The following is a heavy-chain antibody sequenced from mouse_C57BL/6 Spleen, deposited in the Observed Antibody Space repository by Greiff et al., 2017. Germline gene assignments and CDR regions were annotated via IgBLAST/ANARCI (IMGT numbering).Heavy chain of an antibody. CDR2: IYPSDSET. V-gene: IGHV1-61*01. Sequence: LQQPGAELVRPGSSVKLSCKASGYTFTSYWMDWVKQRPGQGLEWIGNIYPSDSETHYNQKFKDKATLTVDKSSSTAYMQLSSLTSEDSAVYYCARTPYYYGSSYGYFDVWGTGTTVTVSS. D-gene: IGHD1-1*01. CDR3: ARTPYYYGSSYGYFDV. J-gene: IGHJ1*03. CDR1: GYTFTSYW.